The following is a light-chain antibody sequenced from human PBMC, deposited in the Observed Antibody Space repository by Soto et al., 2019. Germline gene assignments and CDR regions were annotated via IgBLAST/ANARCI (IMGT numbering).Light chain of an antibody. CDR2: EVS. J-gene: IGLJ2*01. CDR3: SSYTTSSTVI. V-gene: IGLV2-14*01. Sequence: QSVLTQPASVSGSPGQSITISCTGTNSDVGYYTFVSCYQQHPGKAPKLLIYEVSNRPSGVSNRFSGSKSGNTASLTISGLRAEDEADYFCSSYTTSSTVIFGGGTQLTVL. CDR1: NSDVGYYTF.